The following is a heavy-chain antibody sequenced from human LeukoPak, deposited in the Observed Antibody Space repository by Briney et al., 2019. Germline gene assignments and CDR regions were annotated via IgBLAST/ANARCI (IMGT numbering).Heavy chain of an antibody. J-gene: IGHJ4*02. CDR3: ARGRDIGY. CDR1: GFTFSSYS. CDR2: INHSGST. Sequence: GSLRLSCAASGFTFSSYSMNWIRQPPGKGLEWIGEINHSGSTNYNPSLKSRVTISVDTSKNQFSLKLSSVTAADTAVYYCARGRDIGYWGQGTLVTVSS. V-gene: IGHV4-34*01. D-gene: IGHD2-15*01.